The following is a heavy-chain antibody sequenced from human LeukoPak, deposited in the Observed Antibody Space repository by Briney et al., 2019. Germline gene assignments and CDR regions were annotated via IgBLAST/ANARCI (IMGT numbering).Heavy chain of an antibody. D-gene: IGHD5-12*01. Sequence: PSQTLSLTCTVSGGSISSGSYYWSWIRQPAGKGLEWIGRIYTSGSTNYNPSLKSRVTISVDTSKNQFSLKLSSVTAADTAVYYCARANDDWLRLYYFDYWGQGTLVTVSS. CDR1: GGSISSGSYY. CDR3: ARANDDWLRLYYFDY. CDR2: IYTSGST. J-gene: IGHJ4*02. V-gene: IGHV4-61*02.